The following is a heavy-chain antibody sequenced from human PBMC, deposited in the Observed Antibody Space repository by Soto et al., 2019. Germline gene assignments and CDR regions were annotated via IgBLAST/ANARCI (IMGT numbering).Heavy chain of an antibody. CDR2: IYYSGST. Sequence: QVQLQESGPGLVKPSQTLSLTCTVSGGSISSGGYYWSWIRQHPGKGLEWIGYIYYSGSTYYNPSRKSRVTISVDTSKNQFSLKLSSVTAADTAVYYCARASPDYDILTGYAPTIFDYWGQGTLVTVSS. V-gene: IGHV4-31*03. J-gene: IGHJ4*02. D-gene: IGHD3-9*01. CDR1: GGSISSGGYY. CDR3: ARASPDYDILTGYAPTIFDY.